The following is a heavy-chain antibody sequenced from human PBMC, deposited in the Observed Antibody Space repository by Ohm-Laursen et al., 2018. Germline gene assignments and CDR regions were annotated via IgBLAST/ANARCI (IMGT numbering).Heavy chain of an antibody. CDR1: GGSVSSGSYY. D-gene: IGHD3-22*01. V-gene: IGHV4-61*01. CDR3: ARMGGYYDSSGPRPVGMDV. J-gene: IGHJ6*02. CDR2: IYYSGST. Sequence: TLSLTCTVSGGSVSSGSYYWGWIRQPPGKGLEWIGYIYYSGSTNYNPSLKSRVTISVDTSKNQFSLKLSSVTAADTAVYYCARMGGYYDSSGPRPVGMDVWGQGTTVTVSS.